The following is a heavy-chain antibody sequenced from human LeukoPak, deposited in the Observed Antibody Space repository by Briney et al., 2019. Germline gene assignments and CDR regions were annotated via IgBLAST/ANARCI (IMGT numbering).Heavy chain of an antibody. J-gene: IGHJ5*02. D-gene: IGHD2-15*01. CDR2: ISPDGRSE. CDR3: AKAGGRAQTPFDP. CDR1: GFTFRSYG. Sequence: GGSQRLSCAGSGFTFRSYGMHWVRQSPGKGLEWLALISPDGRSEYYAGSVKGRFTISRDNSKSTVYLQMNSLRPEDTALYYCAKAGGRAQTPFDPWGQGTLVTVSS. V-gene: IGHV3-30*18.